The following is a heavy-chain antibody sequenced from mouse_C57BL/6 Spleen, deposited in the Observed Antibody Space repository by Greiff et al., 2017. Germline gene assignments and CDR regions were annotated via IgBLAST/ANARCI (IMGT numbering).Heavy chain of an antibody. D-gene: IGHD2-4*01. Sequence: VKLQESGPELVKPGASVKISCKASGYAFSSSWMNWVKQRPGKGLEWIGRIYPGDGDTNYNGKFKGKATLTADKSSSTAYMQLSSLTSEDSAVYFCLDYDEGYAMDYWGQGTSVTVSS. CDR2: IYPGDGDT. CDR1: GYAFSSSW. V-gene: IGHV1-82*01. J-gene: IGHJ4*01. CDR3: LDYDEGYAMDY.